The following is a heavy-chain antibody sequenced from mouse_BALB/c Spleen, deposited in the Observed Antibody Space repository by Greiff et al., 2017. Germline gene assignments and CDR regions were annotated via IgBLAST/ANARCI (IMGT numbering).Heavy chain of an antibody. CDR3: ARGTTVVGDY. J-gene: IGHJ2*01. CDR1: GYSFTDYI. Sequence: VQLQQTGPELVKPGASVKISCKASGYSFTDYIMLWVKQSHGKSLEWIGNINPYYGSTSYNLKFKGKATLTVDKSSSTAYMQLNSLTSEDSAVYYCARGTTVVGDYWGQGTTLTVSS. CDR2: INPYYGST. D-gene: IGHD1-1*01. V-gene: IGHV1-39*01.